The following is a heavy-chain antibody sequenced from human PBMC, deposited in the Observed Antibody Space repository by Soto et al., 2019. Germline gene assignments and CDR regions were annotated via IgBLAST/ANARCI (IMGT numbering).Heavy chain of an antibody. J-gene: IGHJ4*02. CDR3: ARGFGRSHFDY. CDR2: FHYSGST. V-gene: IGHV4-39*01. D-gene: IGHD3-16*01. CDR1: GGSISGRDSY. Sequence: PSGTLSLTCTVSGGSISGRDSYWGWIRQPPGKGLEWIGSFHYSGSTYYNPSLKSRVTISVDTSKNQLSLRVTSVTAADTAVYYCARGFGRSHFDYWGQGTLVTVSS.